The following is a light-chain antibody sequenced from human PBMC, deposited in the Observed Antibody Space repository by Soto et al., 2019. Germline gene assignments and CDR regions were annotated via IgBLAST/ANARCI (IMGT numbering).Light chain of an antibody. J-gene: IGKJ5*01. CDR2: GAS. CDR3: QQYNTWTSIT. Sequence: EVVLTQSPGTLSLSPVERATLSCRASQSVSSNYLAWYQQKPGQAPRLLIYGASTRATGIPDRFSGSGSGTEFTLTISSLQSEDFAVYYCQQYNTWTSITFGQGTRLEIK. V-gene: IGKV3D-15*01. CDR1: QSVSSN.